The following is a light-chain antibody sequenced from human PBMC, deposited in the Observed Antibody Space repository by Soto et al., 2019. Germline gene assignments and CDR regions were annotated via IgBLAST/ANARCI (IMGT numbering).Light chain of an antibody. V-gene: IGKV3-20*01. CDR3: QQYISTPLT. CDR1: QTVSSNF. CDR2: GAS. J-gene: IGKJ4*01. Sequence: EIVLTHSPGTLSLSPGERATLSCRASQTVSSNFLAWYQQKPGQVPRFLIYGASNRAAGIPDRFSGSGSGRELALAITRLEPEDFAVYYCQQYISTPLTVGGRTQVDI.